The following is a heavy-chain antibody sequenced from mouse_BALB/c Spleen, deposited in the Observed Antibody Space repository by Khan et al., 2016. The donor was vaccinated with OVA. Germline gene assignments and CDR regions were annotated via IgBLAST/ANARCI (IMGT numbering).Heavy chain of an antibody. Sequence: QVQLQQSGAELARPGASVKMSCKASGYTFISYTIHWIKKRPGQGLEWIGYINPSNGYTNYNQKFKDKATLTTDKSSTTAYLQLSSLTSDDSAVYNCVRDGAYHRNDGWFAYWCQGTLVTVSA. CDR2: INPSNGYT. CDR3: VRDGAYHRNDGWFAY. J-gene: IGHJ3*01. V-gene: IGHV1-4*01. D-gene: IGHD2-14*01. CDR1: GYTFISYT.